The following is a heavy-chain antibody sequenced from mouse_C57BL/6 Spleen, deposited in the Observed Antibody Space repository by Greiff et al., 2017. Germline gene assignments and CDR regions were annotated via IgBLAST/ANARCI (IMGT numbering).Heavy chain of an antibody. Sequence: VQLKQSGPELVKPGASVKIPCKASGYTFTDYNMDWVKQSHGKSLEWIGDINPNNGGTIYNQKFKGKATLTVDKSSSTAYMELRSLTSEDTAVYYCARGGAYDGYYVRYFDVWGTGTTVTVSS. CDR2: INPNNGGT. V-gene: IGHV1-18*01. J-gene: IGHJ1*03. D-gene: IGHD2-3*01. CDR1: GYTFTDYN. CDR3: ARGGAYDGYYVRYFDV.